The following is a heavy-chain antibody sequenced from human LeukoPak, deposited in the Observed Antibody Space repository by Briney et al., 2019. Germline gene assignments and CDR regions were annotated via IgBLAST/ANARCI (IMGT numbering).Heavy chain of an antibody. CDR2: ISYDGSNK. D-gene: IGHD6-13*01. J-gene: IGHJ2*01. CDR3: AKVIAGYWYFDL. CDR1: GFTFSSYG. Sequence: GGSLRLSCAASGFTFSSYGMHWVRQAPGKGLEWVAVISYDGSNKYYADSVKGRFTISRDNSKNTLYLQMNSLRAEDTAVYYCAKVIAGYWYFDLWGRGTLVTVSS. V-gene: IGHV3-30*18.